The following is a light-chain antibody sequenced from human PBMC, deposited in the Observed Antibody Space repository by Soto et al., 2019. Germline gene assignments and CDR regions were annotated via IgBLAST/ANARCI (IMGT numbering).Light chain of an antibody. V-gene: IGKV3-15*01. CDR1: QSVSSN. CDR2: GAS. Sequence: ERVMTQSPVTLSVSPGERVTLSCRASQSVSSNLAWYQQKSGQAPRLLIYGASTRVTGIPARFSGSGSGTELTLTISSLQSEDFAIYDCQQYNNWPPVTFGQGTRLEIK. J-gene: IGKJ5*01. CDR3: QQYNNWPPVT.